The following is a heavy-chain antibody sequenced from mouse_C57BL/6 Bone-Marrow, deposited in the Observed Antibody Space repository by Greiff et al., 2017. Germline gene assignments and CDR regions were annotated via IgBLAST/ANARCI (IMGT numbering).Heavy chain of an antibody. CDR1: GYTFTSYW. Sequence: VQLQQSGAELVRPGTSVKLSCKASGYTFTSYWMHWVKQTPGQGLEWIGVIDPSDSYTNYNQKFKGKATLTVDTSSSTAYMQLSSLTSEDSAIYYCANTAPMDYWGQGTSVTVSS. J-gene: IGHJ4*01. CDR3: ANTAPMDY. V-gene: IGHV1-59*01. CDR2: IDPSDSYT.